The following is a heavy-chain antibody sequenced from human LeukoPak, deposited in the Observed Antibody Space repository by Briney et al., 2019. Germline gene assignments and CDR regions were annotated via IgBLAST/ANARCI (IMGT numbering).Heavy chain of an antibody. J-gene: IGHJ4*02. Sequence: GGSLRLSCAASGFTFSSYWMSWVRQAPGKGLEWVANIKQDGSEKYYVDSVKGRFTISRGNAKNSLYLQMNSLRAEDTAVYYCASPTNGGWYAYWGQGTLVTVSS. CDR3: ASPTNGGWYAY. V-gene: IGHV3-7*03. CDR1: GFTFSSYW. D-gene: IGHD6-19*01. CDR2: IKQDGSEK.